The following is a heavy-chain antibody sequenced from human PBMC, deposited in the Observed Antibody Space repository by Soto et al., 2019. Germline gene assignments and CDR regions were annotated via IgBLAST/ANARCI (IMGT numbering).Heavy chain of an antibody. V-gene: IGHV3-53*01. CDR3: ARASRSCGSTSCLHFDF. Sequence: GGSLRLSCAASGFTVSSNYMSWVRQAPGKGLEWVSVIYSGGSTYYADSVKGRFTISRDNSKNTLYLQMNSLRAEDTAVYFCARASRSCGSTSCLHFDFWGQGTLVTVSS. CDR2: IYSGGST. D-gene: IGHD2-2*01. CDR1: GFTVSSNY. J-gene: IGHJ4*02.